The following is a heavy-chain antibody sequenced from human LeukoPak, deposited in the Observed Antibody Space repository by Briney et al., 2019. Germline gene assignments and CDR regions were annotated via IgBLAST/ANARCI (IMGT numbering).Heavy chain of an antibody. V-gene: IGHV3-33*05. CDR1: GYLFSTRD. CDR3: ARPRIALAATSYFDY. D-gene: IGHD6-13*01. Sequence: AGGSLTLSCAACGYLFSTRDVHWPRQAPGKGLEWVTFISYDGTNRYYADSVKGRFTISRDNSKNTLSLQMNSLREEDTAIYYCARPRIALAATSYFDYWGQGTLVTVSS. CDR2: ISYDGTNR. J-gene: IGHJ4*02.